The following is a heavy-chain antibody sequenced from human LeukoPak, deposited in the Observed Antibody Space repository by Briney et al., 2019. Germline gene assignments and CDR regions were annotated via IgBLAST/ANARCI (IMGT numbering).Heavy chain of an antibody. CDR3: ARRAYCGGDCYEDY. J-gene: IGHJ4*02. CDR2: IYHSGST. D-gene: IGHD2-21*02. CDR1: GGSISSGGYS. V-gene: IGHV4-30-2*01. Sequence: SETLSLTCAVSGGSISSGGYSWSWIRQPPGKGLEWIGYIYHSGSTYYNPSLKSRVTISVDRSKNQFSLKLSSVTAADTAVYYCARRAYCGGDCYEDYWGQGTLVTVSS.